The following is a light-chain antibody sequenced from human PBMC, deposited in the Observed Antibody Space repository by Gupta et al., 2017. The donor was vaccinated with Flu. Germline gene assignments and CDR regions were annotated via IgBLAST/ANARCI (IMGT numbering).Light chain of an antibody. CDR3: QQYNNWPLFT. CDR1: QSVSSN. CDR2: GAS. Sequence: ERATLSCRASQSVSSNLAWYQQKPGQAPRLLIDGASTRATGIPARFSGSGSGTEFTLTISSLQSEDFAVYYWQQYNNWPLFTFGPGTKVDIK. J-gene: IGKJ3*01. V-gene: IGKV3-15*01.